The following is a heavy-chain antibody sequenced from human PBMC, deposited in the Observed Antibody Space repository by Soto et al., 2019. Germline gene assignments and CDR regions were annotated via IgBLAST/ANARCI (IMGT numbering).Heavy chain of an antibody. CDR2: IYYDGDT. J-gene: IGHJ4*02. V-gene: IGHV4-59*08. D-gene: IGHD3-9*01. CDR3: VRHSDYDLLTGFSGYFDF. Sequence: SETLSLTCTVSGGSISSYYWSWIRQPPGKGLEWLGFIYYDGDTNYNPSVRSRVTISVDTSKNEFSLTLRSVSAADTAVYLCVRHSDYDLLTGFSGYFDFWGQGALVTVSS. CDR1: GGSISSYY.